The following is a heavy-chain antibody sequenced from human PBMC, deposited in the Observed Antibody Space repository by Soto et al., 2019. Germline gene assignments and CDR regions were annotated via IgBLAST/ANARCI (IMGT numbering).Heavy chain of an antibody. Sequence: VKASCQASGYTLATLGITWVRQAHGQGLEWMGWIAPSNANTHYTQKFQGRVTMTIDTLTSTAYMELTSLGSDDTAMYYCAREWCTRTSCYGVDYWGQGTPVTAP. D-gene: IGHD2-2*01. CDR1: GYTLATLG. CDR3: AREWCTRTSCYGVDY. V-gene: IGHV1-18*01. CDR2: IAPSNANT. J-gene: IGHJ4*02.